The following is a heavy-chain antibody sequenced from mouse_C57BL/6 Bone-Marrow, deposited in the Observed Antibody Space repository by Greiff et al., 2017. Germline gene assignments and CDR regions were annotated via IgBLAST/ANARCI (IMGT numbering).Heavy chain of an antibody. CDR3: ARNPYRNLFAY. CDR2: IDPANGNT. CDR1: GFNTKNTY. J-gene: IGHJ3*01. V-gene: IGHV14-3*01. Sequence: EVKLQESVAELVRPGASVKLSCTASGFNTKNTYMHWVKQRPEQGLEWIGRIDPANGNTKYAPKFPGKATITADPSSNTAYLRLSSLTSEDTAIYYCARNPYRNLFAYWGQGTLVTVSA. D-gene: IGHD2-1*01.